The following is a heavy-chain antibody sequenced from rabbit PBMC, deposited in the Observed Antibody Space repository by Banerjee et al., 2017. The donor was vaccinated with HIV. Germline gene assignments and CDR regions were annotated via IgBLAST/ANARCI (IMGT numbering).Heavy chain of an antibody. CDR3: ARGNYGGSSYDL. V-gene: IGHV1S45*01. D-gene: IGHD8-1*01. J-gene: IGHJ4*01. CDR2: IYTGSSGST. Sequence: QEQLEESGGDLVKPGASLTLTCTASGFSFSGNYYMCWVRQAPGKGLEWIACIYTGSSGSTYYASWAKGRFTISKTSSTTVTLQMTSLTAADTATYFCARGNYGGSSYDLWGQGTLVTVS. CDR1: GFSFSGNYY.